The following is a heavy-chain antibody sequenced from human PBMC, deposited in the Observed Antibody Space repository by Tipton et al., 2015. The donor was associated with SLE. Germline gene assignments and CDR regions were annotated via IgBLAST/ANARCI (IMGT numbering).Heavy chain of an antibody. CDR1: GGSISSHH. V-gene: IGHV4-59*08. Sequence: TLSLTCSVSGGSISSHHWIWIRQPPGKGLEWIGYISYGGGTNYNPSLKCRVTISVDTAKNQFSLKLTSVTAADTAVYYCARGLLTWRGAIVGVDVWGQGTRVNVSS. D-gene: IGHD2-21*01. J-gene: IGHJ6*02. CDR3: ARGLLTWRGAIVGVDV. CDR2: ISYGGGT.